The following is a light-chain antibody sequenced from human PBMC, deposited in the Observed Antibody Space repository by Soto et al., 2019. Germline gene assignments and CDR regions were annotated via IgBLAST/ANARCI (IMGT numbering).Light chain of an antibody. CDR2: RNS. J-gene: IGLJ1*01. Sequence: QSVLTQAPSASGTPGQRVTISCSGSASTIGRNYVYWYQQLPGTAPKLLIYRNSQRHSGVPDRFAGSKYGTSASMSISGLRSEDEAYYYCAASDDNLSGFYVFGDGTTLNVL. CDR1: ASTIGRNY. CDR3: AASDDNLSGFYV. V-gene: IGLV1-47*01.